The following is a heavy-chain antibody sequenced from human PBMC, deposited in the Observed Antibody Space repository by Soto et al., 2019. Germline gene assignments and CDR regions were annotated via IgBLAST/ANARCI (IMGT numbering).Heavy chain of an antibody. Sequence: EVQLVESGGGLVQPGGSLKLSCAASGFTFSSFAMHWVRQASGKGLEWVGRIRSKATSYETEYAASVKCRFTISRDDSKNTAYLQMNSLETEDTAVYYCTRWVSYCGVGRLDPGGQGTLGTVSS. D-gene: IGHD2-21*01. V-gene: IGHV3-73*01. J-gene: IGHJ5*02. CDR3: TRWVSYCGVGRLDP. CDR1: GFTFSSFA. CDR2: IRSKATSYET.